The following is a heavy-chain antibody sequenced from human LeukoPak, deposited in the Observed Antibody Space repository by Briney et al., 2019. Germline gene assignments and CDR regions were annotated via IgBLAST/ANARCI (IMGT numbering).Heavy chain of an antibody. Sequence: GASVKVSCKASGYTFTGYYMHWVRQAPGQGLEWMGWINPNSGGTNYAQKFQGRVTMTRDTSISTAYMELSRLRSDDTAVYYCARAPPYCSSTSCYRRNWFDPWGQGTLVTVSS. J-gene: IGHJ5*02. D-gene: IGHD2-2*01. CDR1: GYTFTGYY. CDR2: INPNSGGT. V-gene: IGHV1-2*02. CDR3: ARAPPYCSSTSCYRRNWFDP.